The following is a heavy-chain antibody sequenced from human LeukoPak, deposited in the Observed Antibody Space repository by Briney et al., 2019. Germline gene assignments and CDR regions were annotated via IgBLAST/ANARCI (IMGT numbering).Heavy chain of an antibody. J-gene: IGHJ4*02. CDR2: ISSSSSYI. D-gene: IGHD4-17*01. CDR1: GFTFSSYS. CDR3: AREPTVTTGPNFDY. Sequence: GGSLRLSCAASGFTFSSYSMNWVRQAPGKGLDWVSSISSSSSYIYYADSVKGRFTISRDNAKNSLYLQMNSLRAEDTAVYYCAREPTVTTGPNFDYWGQGTLVTVSS. V-gene: IGHV3-21*01.